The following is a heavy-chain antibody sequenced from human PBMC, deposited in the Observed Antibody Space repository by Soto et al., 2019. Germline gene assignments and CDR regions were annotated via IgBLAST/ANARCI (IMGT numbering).Heavy chain of an antibody. D-gene: IGHD6-13*01. Sequence: HPGGSLRLSCAASGFTFSRHWMTWVRQAPGKGLEWVANINPDGSEKFSVDSVKGRFTISRDNAKNSLYLQMNSLRAEDTAVYFCASGYSTSPLFEDYLVYWGQGAQVTVSS. J-gene: IGHJ4*02. V-gene: IGHV3-7*01. CDR3: ASGYSTSPLFEDYLVY. CDR2: INPDGSEK. CDR1: GFTFSRHW.